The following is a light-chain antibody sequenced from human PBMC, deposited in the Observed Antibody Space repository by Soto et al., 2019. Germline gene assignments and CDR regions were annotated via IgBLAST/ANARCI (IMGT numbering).Light chain of an antibody. V-gene: IGKV3-15*01. CDR2: GAS. J-gene: IGKJ1*01. CDR1: QIISDT. CDR3: QQYDNWPWT. Sequence: EIVMTQSPATLSVSPGGRATLACRASQIISDTLAWYQQKPGQAPRPLIHGASTRAPGFPARFSGSGSGTDFTLTISSLQSEDFAVYYCQQYDNWPWTFGQGTKVDIK.